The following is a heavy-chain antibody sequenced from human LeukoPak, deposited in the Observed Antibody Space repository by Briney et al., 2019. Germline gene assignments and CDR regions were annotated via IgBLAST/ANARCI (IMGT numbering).Heavy chain of an antibody. CDR2: IWYDASNK. J-gene: IGHJ4*02. Sequence: PGGSLRLSCAASGFTFSSYGMHWVRQAPGKGLEWVAVIWYDASNKYYADSVKGRFTISRDNSKNTLYLQMNSLRAEDTAVYYCAKNPDIVATYNYFDYWGQGSLVTVSS. D-gene: IGHD5-12*01. V-gene: IGHV3-33*06. CDR1: GFTFSSYG. CDR3: AKNPDIVATYNYFDY.